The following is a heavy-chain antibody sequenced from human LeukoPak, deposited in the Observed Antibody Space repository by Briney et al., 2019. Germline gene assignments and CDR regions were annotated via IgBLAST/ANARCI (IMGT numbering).Heavy chain of an antibody. J-gene: IGHJ4*02. CDR3: AGGTAGYSSTTDY. V-gene: IGHV3-53*01. D-gene: IGHD6-13*01. CDR2: IYSGGST. CDR1: GFTVSSNY. Sequence: PGGSLRLSCAASGFTVSSNYMSWVRQAPGKGLEWVSVIYSGGSTYYADSVKGRFTISRDNSKNTLYLQMNSLRAEDTAVYYCAGGTAGYSSTTDYWGQGTLVTVSS.